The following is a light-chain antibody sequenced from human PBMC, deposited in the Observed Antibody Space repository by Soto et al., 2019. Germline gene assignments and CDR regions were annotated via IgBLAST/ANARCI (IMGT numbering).Light chain of an antibody. CDR1: SSDVGSYNY. V-gene: IGLV2-14*01. J-gene: IGLJ1*01. CDR2: EVS. CDR3: SSYTTRTTLYV. Sequence: QSVLTQPASVSGSPGQSITISCTGTSSDVGSYNYVSWYQLHPGKAPKLMIYEVSNRPSGVSNRFSGSKSGDTASLTISGLQAEDEAEYYCSSYTTRTTLYVFGTGTKVTVL.